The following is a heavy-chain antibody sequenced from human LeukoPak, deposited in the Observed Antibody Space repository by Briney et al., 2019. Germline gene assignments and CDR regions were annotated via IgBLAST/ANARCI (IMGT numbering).Heavy chain of an antibody. V-gene: IGHV1-18*01. CDR1: GYTFTSYG. D-gene: IGHD3-9*01. CDR3: ARGRIEWGIFSLTGRDRYYYYMDV. CDR2: ISAYNGNT. J-gene: IGHJ6*03. Sequence: GASVKVSCKASGYTFTSYGISWVRQAPGQGLEWMGWISAYNGNTNYAQKLQGRVTMTTDTSTSTAYMELRSLRSDDTAVYYCARGRIEWGIFSLTGRDRYYYYMDVWGKGTTVTVSS.